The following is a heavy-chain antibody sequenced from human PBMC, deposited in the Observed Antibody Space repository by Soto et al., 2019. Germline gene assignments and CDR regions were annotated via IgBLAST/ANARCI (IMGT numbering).Heavy chain of an antibody. J-gene: IGHJ4*02. CDR2: ISGSGTST. Sequence: EVQLLESGGGLVQPGGSLRLSCAASGITFNNYALSWVRQAPGKGLEWVSAISGSGTSTYYADSVKGRFTISRDNSKNTLYLQMSGLRADDSAVYYCAKEVAGGTAMLTSSFDYWSQGTLVTASS. V-gene: IGHV3-23*01. D-gene: IGHD5-18*01. CDR1: GITFNNYA. CDR3: AKEVAGGTAMLTSSFDY.